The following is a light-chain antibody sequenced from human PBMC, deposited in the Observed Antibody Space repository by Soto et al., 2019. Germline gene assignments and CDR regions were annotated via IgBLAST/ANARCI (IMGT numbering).Light chain of an antibody. V-gene: IGKV3-20*01. Sequence: EIVLTQSPDTLALAKGESATLSCRASKSLSRSYIAWYQQKPGQGTRLLIYGASSRATGISDRFSGSGSGTDFTLTIRSLEPEDFAVYYCQQYGSSSRTFGQGSKVDIK. J-gene: IGKJ1*01. CDR3: QQYGSSSRT. CDR2: GAS. CDR1: KSLSRSY.